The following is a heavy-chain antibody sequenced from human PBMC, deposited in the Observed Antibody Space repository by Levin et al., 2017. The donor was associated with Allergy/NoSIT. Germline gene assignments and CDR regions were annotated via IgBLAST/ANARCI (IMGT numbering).Heavy chain of an antibody. CDR1: GFTFNNYA. V-gene: IGHV3-30*14. D-gene: IGHD5-12*01. Sequence: GGSLRLSCAASGFTFNNYALYWVRQAPGKGLEWVAVMSYDGSNKYYADSVKGRFTISRDNSKNTLYLQINSLRAEDTAVYYCARGGLSILATILDNWGQGTLVTVSS. J-gene: IGHJ4*02. CDR3: ARGGLSILATILDN. CDR2: MSYDGSNK.